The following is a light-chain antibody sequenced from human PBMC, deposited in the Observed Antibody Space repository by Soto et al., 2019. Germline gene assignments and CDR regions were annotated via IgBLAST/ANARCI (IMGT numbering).Light chain of an antibody. CDR1: SSAVGGYNY. V-gene: IGLV2-14*01. CDR3: SSYTSSSTDV. CDR2: EVS. J-gene: IGLJ1*01. Sequence: QSVLTQPASVSGSPGQSITISCTGTSSAVGGYNYVCWDQQHPGKAPKLMIYEVSNRPSGVSKRFSGSKSGNTASLTISGLQAEDEADYYCSSYTSSSTDVFGTGTKVTVL.